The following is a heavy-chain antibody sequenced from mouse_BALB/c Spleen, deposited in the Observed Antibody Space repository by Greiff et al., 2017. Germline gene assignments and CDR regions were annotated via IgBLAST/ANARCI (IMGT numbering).Heavy chain of an antibody. CDR1: GFTFSSYT. D-gene: IGHD1-1*01. Sequence: EVMLVESGGGLVKPGGSLKLSCAASGFTFSSYTMSWVRQTPEKRLEWVATISSGGGNTYYPDSVKGRFTISRDNAKNNLYLQMSSLRSEDTALYYCARSFITTDYYFDYWGQGTTLTVSS. CDR3: ARSFITTDYYFDY. V-gene: IGHV5-9*03. J-gene: IGHJ2*01. CDR2: ISSGGGNT.